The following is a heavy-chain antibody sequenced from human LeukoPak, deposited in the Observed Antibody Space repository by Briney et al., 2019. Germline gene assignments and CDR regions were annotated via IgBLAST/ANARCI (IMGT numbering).Heavy chain of an antibody. CDR1: GGSVSSGSYY. Sequence: SETLSLTCTVSGGSVSSGSYYWSWIRQPPGKGLEWIGYIYYSGSTNYNPSLKSRVTISVDTSKNRFSLKLSSVTAADTAVYYCARDKVSYYYDSSGLDAFDIWGQGTMVTVSS. CDR3: ARDKVSYYYDSSGLDAFDI. V-gene: IGHV4-61*01. CDR2: IYYSGST. D-gene: IGHD3-22*01. J-gene: IGHJ3*02.